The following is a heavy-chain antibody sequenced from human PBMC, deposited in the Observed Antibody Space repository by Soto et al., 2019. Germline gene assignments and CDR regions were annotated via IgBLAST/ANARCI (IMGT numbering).Heavy chain of an antibody. CDR1: GGSISSGGYY. D-gene: IGHD5-18*01. V-gene: IGHV4-31*03. J-gene: IGHJ6*02. CDR3: ARDDTATSYYYGMDV. Sequence: SETLSLTCTVSGGSISSGGYYWSWIRQHPGKGLEWIGYIYYSGSTYYNPSLKSRVTISVDTSKNQFSLKLSSVTAADTAVYYCARDDTATSYYYGMDVWGQGTTVTVSS. CDR2: IYYSGST.